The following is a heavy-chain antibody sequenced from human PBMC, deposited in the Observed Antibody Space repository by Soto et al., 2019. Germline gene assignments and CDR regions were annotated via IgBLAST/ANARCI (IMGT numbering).Heavy chain of an antibody. J-gene: IGHJ4*02. Sequence: GVSLRLSCAASGFTFSSYGMHCVRQALVTGLEWVSTIFAGGGSTYYADSVNGCFTISRDNSKNTLFLQMNSLRAEDTAVYFCAKDLIRGDGYIDFDYWGQGPLVTVSS. CDR3: AKDLIRGDGYIDFDY. D-gene: IGHD3-10*01. CDR1: GFTFSSYG. V-gene: IGHV3-23*01. CDR2: IFAGGGST.